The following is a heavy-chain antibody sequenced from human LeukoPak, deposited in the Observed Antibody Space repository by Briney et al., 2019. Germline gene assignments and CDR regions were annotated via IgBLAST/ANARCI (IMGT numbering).Heavy chain of an antibody. CDR2: ISYDGSNK. D-gene: IGHD4-17*01. CDR1: GFTFSSYA. J-gene: IGHJ4*02. Sequence: GGSLRLSCAASGFTFSSYAMHWVRQAPGKGLEWVAVISYDGSNKYYADSVKGRFTISRDNSKNTPYLQMNSLRVEDTAVYCCARETTYDYWGQGTLVTVSS. CDR3: ARETTYDY. V-gene: IGHV3-30-3*01.